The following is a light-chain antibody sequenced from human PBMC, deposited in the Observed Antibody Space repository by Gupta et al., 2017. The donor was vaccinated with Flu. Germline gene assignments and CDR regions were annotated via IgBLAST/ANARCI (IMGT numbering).Light chain of an antibody. V-gene: IGKV3-20*01. CDR1: QSLSKNF. CDR3: QHFDSSRDWT. CDR2: GAS. J-gene: IGKJ1*01. Sequence: EVVLPQSPGTLSLSPGERATLSCRASQSLSKNFLAWYQQKPGLVPRLLIYGASSRASGTPDRFSGSGSGTDFTLTISRLEPEDFAVYYCQHFDSSRDWTFGQGTKVEIK.